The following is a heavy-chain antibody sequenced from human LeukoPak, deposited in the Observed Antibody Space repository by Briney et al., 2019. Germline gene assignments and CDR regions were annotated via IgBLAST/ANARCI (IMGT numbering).Heavy chain of an antibody. J-gene: IGHJ4*02. CDR1: GFTFSSYN. D-gene: IGHD2-15*01. Sequence: GGSLRLSCAASGFTFSSYNMNWVRQAPGKGLEWVSYISSSGSTIYYADSVKGRFTISRDNAKNSLYLQMNSLRAEDTAVYYCARVSHGMDCSGGSCSEAVDYWGQGTLVTVSS. CDR3: ARVSHGMDCSGGSCSEAVDY. CDR2: ISSSGSTI. V-gene: IGHV3-48*04.